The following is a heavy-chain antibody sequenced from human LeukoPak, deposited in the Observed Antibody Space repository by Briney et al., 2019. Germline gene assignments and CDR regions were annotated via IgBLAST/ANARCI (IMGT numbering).Heavy chain of an antibody. J-gene: IGHJ5*02. Sequence: PGGSLRLSCAASGFTFSSYSMNWVRQAPGKGLEWIGSIYYSGSTYYNPSLKSRVTISVDTSKNQFSLKLSSVTAADTAVYYCARLLGSHINYFDPWGQGTLVTASS. CDR2: IYYSGST. CDR1: GFTFSSYSMN. D-gene: IGHD2-21*01. V-gene: IGHV4-39*01. CDR3: ARLLGSHINYFDP.